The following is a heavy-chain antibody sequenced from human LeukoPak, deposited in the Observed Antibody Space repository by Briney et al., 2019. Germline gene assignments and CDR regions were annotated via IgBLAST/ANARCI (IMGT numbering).Heavy chain of an antibody. Sequence: GGSLRLSCAASGFTFNGSVMHWVRQASGKGLEWVGRIRSKASSYATAYAASVKGRFTISRDDSKNTAYLQMNSLKTEDTAVYYCTRPSGYYYYMDVWGKGTTVTVSS. CDR1: GFTFNGSV. CDR2: IRSKASSYAT. J-gene: IGHJ6*03. CDR3: TRPSGYYYYMDV. V-gene: IGHV3-73*01.